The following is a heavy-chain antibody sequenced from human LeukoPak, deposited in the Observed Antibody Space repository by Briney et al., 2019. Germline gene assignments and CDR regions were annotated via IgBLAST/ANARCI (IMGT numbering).Heavy chain of an antibody. CDR1: GDSFSSHY. CDR3: ARDLVTVTKGFDI. Sequence: PSETQSLTCAVSGDSFSSHYWTWIRQPPGRGLEWIGYISYIGTTNYNPSLKSRVTISIDTSKNQFSLKLSSVTTADTAVYYCARDLVTVTKGFDIWGLGTMVSVSS. CDR2: ISYIGTT. D-gene: IGHD4-17*01. V-gene: IGHV4-59*11. J-gene: IGHJ3*02.